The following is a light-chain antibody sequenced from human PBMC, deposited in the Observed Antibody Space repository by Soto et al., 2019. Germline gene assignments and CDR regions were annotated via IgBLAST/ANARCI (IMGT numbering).Light chain of an antibody. CDR3: QQYKYFPLT. V-gene: IGKV1-33*01. J-gene: IGKJ4*01. Sequence: DIQMTQSPSSLSASVGDRVTITCQANQDITNSLNWYQQKPGKAPKLLIYDASNLETGVPSRFSGSQSGTDFTFTINSLQPEDIATYYCQQYKYFPLTFGGGTKVEIK. CDR1: QDITNS. CDR2: DAS.